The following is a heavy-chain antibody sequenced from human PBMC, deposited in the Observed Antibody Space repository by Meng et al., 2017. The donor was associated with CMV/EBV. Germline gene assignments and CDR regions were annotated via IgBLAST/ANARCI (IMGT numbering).Heavy chain of an antibody. J-gene: IGHJ4*02. Sequence: SLKISCAASGFNFDDYAMHWVRQTPGKGLEWVSGISWNSGTIDYANSVKGRFTISRDNAKNSLYLRMNSLRVEDTAVYYCARAGRSSSRPIDYWGQGTLVTVSS. D-gene: IGHD6-13*01. CDR2: ISWNSGTI. V-gene: IGHV3-9*01. CDR1: GFNFDDYA. CDR3: ARAGRSSSRPIDY.